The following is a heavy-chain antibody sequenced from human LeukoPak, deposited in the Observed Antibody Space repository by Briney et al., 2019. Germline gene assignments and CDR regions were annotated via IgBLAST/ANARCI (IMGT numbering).Heavy chain of an antibody. V-gene: IGHV3-20*04. CDR3: AREMYASGWLNAFDI. D-gene: IGHD6-19*01. J-gene: IGHJ3*02. CDR1: GFTFSGYW. Sequence: GGSLRLSCAASGFTFSGYWMHWVRQAPGKGLEWVSGINWDGGSTAYADSVKGRFTISRDNAKNSLYLQMNSLRAGDTALYYCAREMYASGWLNAFDIWGQGTMVTVSS. CDR2: INWDGGST.